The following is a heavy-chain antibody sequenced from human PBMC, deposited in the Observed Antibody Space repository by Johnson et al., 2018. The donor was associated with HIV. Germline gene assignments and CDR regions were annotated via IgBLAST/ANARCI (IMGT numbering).Heavy chain of an antibody. Sequence: VQLVESGGGLIQPGGSLRLSCAASGFTFSSYAMSWVRQAPGKGLEWVSAINAGGDTYSADSVTGRFTISRDRSKNTVSLQMTSLRVEDTAVYYCARDRGAARPSAFDIWGQGTMVTVSS. V-gene: IGHV3-53*01. J-gene: IGHJ3*02. CDR1: GFTFSSYA. CDR3: ARDRGAARPSAFDI. CDR2: INAGGDT. D-gene: IGHD6-6*01.